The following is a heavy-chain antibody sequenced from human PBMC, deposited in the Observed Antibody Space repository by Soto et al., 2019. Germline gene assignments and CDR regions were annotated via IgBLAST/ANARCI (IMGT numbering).Heavy chain of an antibody. J-gene: IGHJ4*02. CDR3: AVRGASNDY. CDR1: GGSISSGGYS. D-gene: IGHD3-10*02. CDR2: INHSGST. Sequence: PSETLSLTCAVSGGSISSGGYSWSWIRQPPGKGLEWIGYINHSGSTNYNPSLKSRVTISVDTSKNQFSLKLSSVTAADTAVYYCAVRGASNDYWGQGTLVTVSS. V-gene: IGHV4-30-2*01.